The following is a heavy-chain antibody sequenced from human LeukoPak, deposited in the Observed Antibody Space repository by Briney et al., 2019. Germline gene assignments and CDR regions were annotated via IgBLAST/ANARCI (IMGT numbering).Heavy chain of an antibody. CDR2: SSSSSSSK. J-gene: IGHJ4*02. V-gene: IGHV3-21*01. CDR3: ARGRKDYDFWSGYLFDY. Sequence: PGGALRLSCAASGFTFSTYIMNWVRQAPGKGLEWVSSSSSSSSSKYYADSVKGRFTISRDNAKNSLDLQMNSLGAEDTAVYYCARGRKDYDFWSGYLFDYWGQGTLVTVSS. CDR1: GFTFSTYI. D-gene: IGHD3-3*01.